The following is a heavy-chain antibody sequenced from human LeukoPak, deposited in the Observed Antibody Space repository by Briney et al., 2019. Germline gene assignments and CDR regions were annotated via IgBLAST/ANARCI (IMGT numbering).Heavy chain of an antibody. D-gene: IGHD2/OR15-2a*01. CDR2: SSGSGGST. J-gene: IGHJ6*03. Sequence: GGSLRLSCAASGFTFSSYAMSWVRQAPGKGLEWVSASSGSGGSTYYADSVKGRFAISRDNSKNTLYLQMNSLRAEDTAVYYCAKFLGYYYYYMDVWGKGTTVTVSS. V-gene: IGHV3-23*01. CDR1: GFTFSSYA. CDR3: AKFLGYYYYYMDV.